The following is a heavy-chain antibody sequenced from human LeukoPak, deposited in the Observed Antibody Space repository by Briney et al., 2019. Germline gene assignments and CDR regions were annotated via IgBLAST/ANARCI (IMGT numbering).Heavy chain of an antibody. J-gene: IGHJ4*02. D-gene: IGHD3-22*01. CDR1: GFTFSSYA. Sequence: GGSLRLSCAASGFTFSSYAMHWVRQAPGKGLEWVAVISYYGSNKYYADSVKGRFTISRDNSKNTLYLKMNSLRAEDTAVYYCARDYYDHCLDYWGQGTLVTVSS. CDR3: ARDYYDHCLDY. V-gene: IGHV3-30*04. CDR2: ISYYGSNK.